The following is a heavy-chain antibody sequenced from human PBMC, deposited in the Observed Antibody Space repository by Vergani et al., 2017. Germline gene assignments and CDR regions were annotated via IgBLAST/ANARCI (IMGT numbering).Heavy chain of an antibody. Sequence: QVQLVQSGAEVKKPGSSVKVSCKASGGTFSSYAISWVRQAPGQGLEWMGGIIPIFGTANYAQKFQGRVPITADESPSTAYMELSSLRSEDTAVYYWASSEPHMVRGVITHGSDDWGQGTLVTVSS. J-gene: IGHJ4*02. CDR1: GGTFSSYA. CDR2: IIPIFGTA. V-gene: IGHV1-69*01. CDR3: ASSEPHMVRGVITHGSDD. D-gene: IGHD3-10*01.